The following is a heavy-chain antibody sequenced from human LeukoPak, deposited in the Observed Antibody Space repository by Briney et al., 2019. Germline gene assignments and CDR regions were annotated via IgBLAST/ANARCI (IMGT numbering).Heavy chain of an antibody. CDR2: IYTSGST. V-gene: IGHV4-4*09. Sequence: KPSETLSLTCTVSGGSISSYYWSWIRQPPGKGLEWIGYIYTSGSTNYNPSLKSRVTISVDTSKNQFSLKLSSVTAADTAVYYCAKTASSGYYLGAFDIWGQGTMVTVSS. CDR1: GGSISSYY. D-gene: IGHD3-3*01. CDR3: AKTASSGYYLGAFDI. J-gene: IGHJ3*02.